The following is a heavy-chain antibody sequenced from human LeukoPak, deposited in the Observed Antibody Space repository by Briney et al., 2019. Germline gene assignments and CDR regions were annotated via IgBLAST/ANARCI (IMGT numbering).Heavy chain of an antibody. J-gene: IGHJ3*02. Sequence: SETLSLTCTVSGDSMTNYYWSWIRHHPGKWLEWIGYIFYSGITYYSPPLRSRVTISLDTSRNQFSLKLNSVTAADTAVYYCAKSNGYGLVDIWGQGTMVTVSS. D-gene: IGHD3-10*01. V-gene: IGHV4-59*12. CDR3: AKSNGYGLVDI. CDR1: GDSMTNYY. CDR2: IFYSGIT.